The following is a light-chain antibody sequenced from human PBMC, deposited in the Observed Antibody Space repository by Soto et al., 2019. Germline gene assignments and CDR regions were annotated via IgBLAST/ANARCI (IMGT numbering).Light chain of an antibody. J-gene: IGLJ2*01. CDR1: TPTIGSSY. Sequence: QAALTQPPSASAAPGQKVTISSSGSTPTIGSSYVSWYQQFPGTAPKLLIYDNNKRPSEIPDRFSGSKSGTSATLDITGLQTGDEADYYCGTWDRSLTAGVFGGGTKVTVL. CDR3: GTWDRSLTAGV. CDR2: DNN. V-gene: IGLV1-51*01.